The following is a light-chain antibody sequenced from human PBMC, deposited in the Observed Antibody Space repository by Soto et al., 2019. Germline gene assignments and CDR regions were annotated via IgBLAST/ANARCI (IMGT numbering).Light chain of an antibody. CDR2: SNS. Sequence: QSVLTQPPSAAGTPGQRVTISCSGSSTNIGSNTVNWYQQLPGTAPKLLIFSNSQRPSGVPDRFSGSRSGTSASLAISGLQSEDEADYYCQAYDYSLTASVFGGGTKLTVL. V-gene: IGLV1-44*01. CDR1: STNIGSNT. CDR3: QAYDYSLTASV. J-gene: IGLJ3*02.